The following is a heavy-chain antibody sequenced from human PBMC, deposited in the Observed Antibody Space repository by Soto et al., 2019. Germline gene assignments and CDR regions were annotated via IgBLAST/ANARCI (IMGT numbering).Heavy chain of an antibody. CDR1: GFTVSSYY. CDR3: AKSGGSGWFADAFDV. J-gene: IGHJ3*01. CDR2: IYSGGST. D-gene: IGHD6-19*01. Sequence: EVQLVESGGGLIQPGGSLRLSCAGSGFTVSSYYMSWVRQAPGKGLEWVSVIYSGGSTYYADSVKGRFTISRDNSKHTMYLQMNSLRAEETAVYYCAKSGGSGWFADAFDVWGQGTMVTVSS. V-gene: IGHV3-53*01.